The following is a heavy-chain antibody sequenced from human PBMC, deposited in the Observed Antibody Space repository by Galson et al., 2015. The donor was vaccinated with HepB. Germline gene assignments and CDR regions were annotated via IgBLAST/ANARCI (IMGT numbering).Heavy chain of an antibody. Sequence: QVQLQESGPGLVKPSQTLSLTCTVSGGSISSSSYYWGWIRQPPGKGPEWIGSIYYSGSTYYNPSLKSRVTISVDTSKNQFSLKLSSVTAADTAVYCCARQSSITMIVVVITSAFDIWGQGTMVTVSS. D-gene: IGHD3-22*01. CDR3: ARQSSITMIVVVITSAFDI. J-gene: IGHJ3*02. V-gene: IGHV4-39*01. CDR1: GGSISSSSYY. CDR2: IYYSGST.